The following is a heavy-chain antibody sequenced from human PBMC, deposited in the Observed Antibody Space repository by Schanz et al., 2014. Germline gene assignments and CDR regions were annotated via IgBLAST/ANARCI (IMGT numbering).Heavy chain of an antibody. Sequence: QLQLVQSGAEVKKPGSSVKVSCKLSGGTFSTYPINWLRQAPGQGLEWMGRIIPIHGIVNYAQRFQDRVRITADKSTSTAYMELRSLRSGDTAVYYGARGGGPEDVFDIWGQGTILTVSS. CDR2: IIPIHGIV. CDR1: GGTFSTYP. J-gene: IGHJ3*02. CDR3: ARGGGPEDVFDI. V-gene: IGHV1-69*02. D-gene: IGHD2-15*01.